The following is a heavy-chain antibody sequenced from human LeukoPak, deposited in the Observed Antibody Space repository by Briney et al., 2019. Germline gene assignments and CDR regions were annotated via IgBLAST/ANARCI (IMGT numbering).Heavy chain of an antibody. CDR2: IKQDGSEK. CDR3: ARMDIGLVRD. Sequence: GGSLRLSCSASGFTFSSYWMSWVRQAPGKGLEWVANIKQDGSEKYYVDSVKGRFTISRDNAKNSLSLQMNSLRAEDTAMYYCARMDIGLVRDWGQGTLVTVSS. CDR1: GFTFSSYW. D-gene: IGHD3-10*01. V-gene: IGHV3-7*01. J-gene: IGHJ4*02.